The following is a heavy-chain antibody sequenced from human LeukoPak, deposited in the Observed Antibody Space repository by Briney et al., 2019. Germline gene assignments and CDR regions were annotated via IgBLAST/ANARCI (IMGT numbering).Heavy chain of an antibody. J-gene: IGHJ4*02. CDR1: GFSFNSAW. Sequence: GGSLTLSCAASGFSFNSAWMHWIRQAPGRGLEWVGRIRSEADGGTTDCAAPVKGRLTISRDDSKNTLYLQMNSLKTEDTAVYYCTTGFFVVDQRWGQGTLVTVSS. CDR2: IRSEADGGTT. V-gene: IGHV3-15*01. D-gene: IGHD2-2*01. CDR3: TTGFFVVDQR.